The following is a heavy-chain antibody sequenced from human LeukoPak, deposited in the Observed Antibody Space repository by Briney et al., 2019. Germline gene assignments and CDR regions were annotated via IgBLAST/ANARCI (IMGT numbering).Heavy chain of an antibody. D-gene: IGHD3-22*01. CDR3: AKCPMIVVVTETFDY. CDR2: ISGSGGST. CDR1: GFTFSSYA. V-gene: IGHV3-23*01. J-gene: IGHJ4*02. Sequence: GGSLRLSCAASGFTFSSYAMSWVRQAPGKGLEWVSAISGSGGSTYYADSVKGRFTISRDNSKNTLYLQMNSLRAEDTAVYYCAKCPMIVVVTETFDYWGQGTLVTVSS.